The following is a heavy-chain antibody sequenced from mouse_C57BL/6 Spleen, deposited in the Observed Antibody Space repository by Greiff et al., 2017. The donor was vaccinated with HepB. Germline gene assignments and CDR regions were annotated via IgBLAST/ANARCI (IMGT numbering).Heavy chain of an antibody. CDR3: ARHEDGGTPDGYYGFAY. CDR2: FYPGSGSI. J-gene: IGHJ3*01. D-gene: IGHD2-3*01. CDR1: GYTFTEYT. Sequence: VQLQESGAELVKPGASVKLSCKASGYTFTEYTIHWVKQRSGQGLEWIGWFYPGSGSIKYNEKFKDKATLTADKSSSTVYMELSRLTSEDSAVYFCARHEDGGTPDGYYGFAYWGQGTLVTVSA. V-gene: IGHV1-62-2*01.